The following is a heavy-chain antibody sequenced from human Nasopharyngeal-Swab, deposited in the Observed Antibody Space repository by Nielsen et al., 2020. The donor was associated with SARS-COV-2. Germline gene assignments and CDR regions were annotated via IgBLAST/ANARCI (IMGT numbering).Heavy chain of an antibody. Sequence: GGSLRLSCAASAFTFSAYWIHWVRQAPGKGLFYVSGINADGSDKRYADSVKGRFTISRDNAKSTVYLQMSSLSADDTAVYYCTRGPDFVVAVADYWGQGTLVTLSS. CDR3: TRGPDFVVAVADY. D-gene: IGHD2-15*01. CDR2: INADGSDK. CDR1: AFTFSAYW. J-gene: IGHJ4*02. V-gene: IGHV3-74*01.